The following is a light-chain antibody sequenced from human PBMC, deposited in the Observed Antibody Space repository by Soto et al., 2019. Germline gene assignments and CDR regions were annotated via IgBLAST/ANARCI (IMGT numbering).Light chain of an antibody. J-gene: IGKJ3*01. Sequence: EIVMTQSPATLSVSPGERATLSCRASQSVSSYLAWYQQKPGQAPRLLIYDASNRATGIPARFSGSGSGTDLTVTISILEPEDFAVYYRHQNCNLPDLVTFGPGTKVDIK. V-gene: IGKV3-11*01. CDR1: QSVSSY. CDR3: HQNCNLPDLVT. CDR2: DAS.